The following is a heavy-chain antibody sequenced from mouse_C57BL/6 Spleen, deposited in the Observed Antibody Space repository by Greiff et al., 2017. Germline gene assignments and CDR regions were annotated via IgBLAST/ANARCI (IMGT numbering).Heavy chain of an antibody. CDR1: GYTFTDYN. D-gene: IGHD1-1*01. CDR2: INPNNGGT. V-gene: IGHV1-18*01. CDR3: ARNRIYYYGSSYGAMDY. Sequence: VQLKESGPELVKPGASVKIPCKASGYTFTDYNMDWVKQSHGKSLEWIGDINPNNGGTIYNQKFKGKATLTVDKSSSTAYMELRSLTSEDTAVYYCARNRIYYYGSSYGAMDYWGQGTSVTVSS. J-gene: IGHJ4*01.